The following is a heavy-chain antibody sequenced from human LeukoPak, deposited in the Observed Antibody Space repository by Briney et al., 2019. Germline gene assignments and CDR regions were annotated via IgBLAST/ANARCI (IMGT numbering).Heavy chain of an antibody. D-gene: IGHD1-20*01. J-gene: IGHJ5*02. CDR3: ARDPRGDITGTTFDR. CDR2: VSYSGST. V-gene: IGHV4-31*03. Sequence: PSETLSLTCTLSGGSITSGRYYWTWIRQHPQRGLEWIGYVSYSGSTNYNSSLKSRLTISADTSKNQFYLRLTSVTAADTAAYYCARDPRGDITGTTFDRWGQGTLVTVSS. CDR1: GGSITSGRYY.